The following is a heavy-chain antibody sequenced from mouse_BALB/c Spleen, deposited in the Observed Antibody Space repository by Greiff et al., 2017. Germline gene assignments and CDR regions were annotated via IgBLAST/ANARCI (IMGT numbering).Heavy chain of an antibody. V-gene: IGHV3-6*02. CDR2: ISYDGSN. D-gene: IGHD2-4*01. J-gene: IGHJ2*01. CDR3: ARGLRQGYYFDY. Sequence: EVKLQESGPGLVKPSQSLSLTCSVTGYSITSGYYWNWIRQFPGNKLEWMGYISYDGSNNYNPSLKNRISITRDTSKNQFFLKLNSVTTEDTATYYCARGLRQGYYFDYWGQGTTLTVSS. CDR1: GYSITSGYY.